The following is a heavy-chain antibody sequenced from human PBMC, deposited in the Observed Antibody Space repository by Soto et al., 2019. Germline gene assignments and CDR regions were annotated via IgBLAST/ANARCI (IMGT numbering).Heavy chain of an antibody. D-gene: IGHD3-10*01. CDR2: INDDGSKT. Sequence: EVQLVESGGGLVQPGGSLRLSCVVSGFTFGRHWIHWVRQAPGKGLVWVSRINDDGSKTTYADSVKGRFTISRDSAKHTVYLQMNSLRAEDTAAYFCARDLGYYGSGNDDDAFDIWGQGSMVTVSS. V-gene: IGHV3-74*03. CDR3: ARDLGYYGSGNDDDAFDI. J-gene: IGHJ3*02. CDR1: GFTFGRHW.